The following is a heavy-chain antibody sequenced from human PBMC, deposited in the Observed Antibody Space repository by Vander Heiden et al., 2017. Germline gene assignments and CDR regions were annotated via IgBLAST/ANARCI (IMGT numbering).Heavy chain of an antibody. V-gene: IGHV1-8*01. D-gene: IGHD2-21*02. CDR3: AREGVVVTPIPDPFDI. J-gene: IGHJ3*02. CDR2: MNPNSGNT. Sequence: QVQLVQSGAEVKKPGASVKVSCKASGYTFSSYDLNWVRQAAGQGLEWMGWMNPNSGNTGYAQKFQGRVTMTRSTSISTAYMELSSLTSEDTAVYYCAREGVVVTPIPDPFDIWGQGTMGTVSS. CDR1: GYTFSSYD.